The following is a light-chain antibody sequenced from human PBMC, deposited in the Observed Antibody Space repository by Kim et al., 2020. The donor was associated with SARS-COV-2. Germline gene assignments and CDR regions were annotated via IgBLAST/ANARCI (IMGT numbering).Light chain of an antibody. V-gene: IGKV1-5*03. Sequence: ASVGDRVTITCRASQSISSWLVWYQLKPGKAPKLLIYKASSLESGVPSRFSGSGSGTEFTLTISSLQPDDFATYYCQQYKSYSFTFGGGTKVDIK. CDR3: QQYKSYSFT. CDR2: KAS. J-gene: IGKJ4*01. CDR1: QSISSW.